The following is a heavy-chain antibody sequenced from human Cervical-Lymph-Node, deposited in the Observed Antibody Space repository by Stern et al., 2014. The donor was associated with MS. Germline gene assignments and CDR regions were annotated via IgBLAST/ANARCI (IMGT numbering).Heavy chain of an antibody. CDR1: RYTLTELS. V-gene: IGHV1-24*01. Sequence: VQLLESGAEVKKPGASVKVSCKVSRYTLTELSVHWVRQAPGKGLEWMGGFDPEDIKTVYAQRFQGRITMTEDASTDTAYMELSSLTSEDTAVYYCAAAPLAYYYDTTAYYSSYWGQGTLVTVSS. D-gene: IGHD3-22*01. CDR3: AAAPLAYYYDTTAYYSSY. CDR2: FDPEDIKT. J-gene: IGHJ4*02.